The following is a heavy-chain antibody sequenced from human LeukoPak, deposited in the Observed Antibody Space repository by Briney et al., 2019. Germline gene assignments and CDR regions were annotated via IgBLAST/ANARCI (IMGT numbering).Heavy chain of an antibody. CDR1: GGTFSSYA. D-gene: IGHD3-22*01. J-gene: IGHJ3*02. CDR3: ARDFLSYDGSENHFEDTFDI. CDR2: IIPILGIA. Sequence: ASVKVSCKASGGTFSSYAISWVRQAPGQGLEWMGRIIPILGIANYAQKFQGRVTMTADTSTTTAYMELRSLSSDDTAVYYCARDFLSYDGSENHFEDTFDIWGQGTIVTVSS. V-gene: IGHV1-69*04.